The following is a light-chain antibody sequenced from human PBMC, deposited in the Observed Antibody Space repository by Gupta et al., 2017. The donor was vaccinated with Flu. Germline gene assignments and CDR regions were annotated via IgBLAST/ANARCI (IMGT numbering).Light chain of an antibody. J-gene: IGLJ3*02. CDR3: CSYAGSNNWV. CDR1: SSDVGDYDY. V-gene: IGLV2-8*01. CDR2: DVS. Sequence: QSALTQPPSASGSPGQSVTISRTGTSSDVGDYDYVSWYQHHPGKAPKVMIYDVSQRPSGVPDRFSGSKSGNTASLTVSGLQAEDEADYYCCSYAGSNNWVFGGGTKLTVL.